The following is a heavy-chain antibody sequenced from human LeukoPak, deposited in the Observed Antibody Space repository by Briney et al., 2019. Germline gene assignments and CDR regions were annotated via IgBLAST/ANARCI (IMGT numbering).Heavy chain of an antibody. CDR1: GDRVSSNSAA. Sequence: SQTLSLSCAISGDRVSSNSAAWNWIRQSPSSGLEWLGRTYYRSKWYNHYAASVKSRISINPDTSKNQFSLQLNSVTPEDTAVYFCARDHAGLDSWGQGNLVTVSS. D-gene: IGHD6-13*01. CDR3: ARDHAGLDS. J-gene: IGHJ4*02. V-gene: IGHV6-1*01. CDR2: TYYRSKWYN.